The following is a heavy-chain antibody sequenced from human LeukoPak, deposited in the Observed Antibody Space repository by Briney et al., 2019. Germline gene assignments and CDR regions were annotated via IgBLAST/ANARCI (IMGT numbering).Heavy chain of an antibody. Sequence: SVKVSCKASGHTFTSYGISWVRQAPGQGLEWMGGIIPIFGTANYAQKFQGRVTITADKSTSTAYMELSSLRSEDTAVYYCARDRDTLYRHSSSSLDAFDIWGQGTMVTVSS. V-gene: IGHV1-69*06. D-gene: IGHD6-6*01. CDR3: ARDRDTLYRHSSSSLDAFDI. CDR1: GHTFTSYG. CDR2: IIPIFGTA. J-gene: IGHJ3*02.